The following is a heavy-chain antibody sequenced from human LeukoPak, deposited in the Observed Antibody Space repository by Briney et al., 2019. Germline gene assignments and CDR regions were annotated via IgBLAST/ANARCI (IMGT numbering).Heavy chain of an antibody. CDR2: IYYSGST. D-gene: IGHD3-10*01. CDR3: ASNYYYGSGSYYDH. CDR1: GGSISSYY. J-gene: IGHJ1*01. Sequence: SETLSLTCTVSGGSISSYYWSWIRQPPGKGLEWIGYIYYSGSTNYNPSLKSRVTISVDTSKNQFSLKLSSVTTADTAVYYCASNYYYGSGSYYDHWGQGTLVTVSS. V-gene: IGHV4-59*01.